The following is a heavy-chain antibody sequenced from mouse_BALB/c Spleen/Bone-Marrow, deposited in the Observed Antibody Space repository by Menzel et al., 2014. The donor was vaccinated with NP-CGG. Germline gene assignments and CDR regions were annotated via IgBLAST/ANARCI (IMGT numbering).Heavy chain of an antibody. J-gene: IGHJ3*01. CDR1: GFTFSNYW. V-gene: IGHV6-6*02. Sequence: EVQGVESGGGLVQPGGSMKLSCVASGFTFSNYWMNWVRQSPEKGLEWVAEIRLKSNNYATHYAESVKGRFTISRDDSKNSVYLQVNNLRAEDTGIYYCTRPDPAWFAYWGQGTLVTVSA. CDR3: TRPDPAWFAY. CDR2: IRLKSNNYAT.